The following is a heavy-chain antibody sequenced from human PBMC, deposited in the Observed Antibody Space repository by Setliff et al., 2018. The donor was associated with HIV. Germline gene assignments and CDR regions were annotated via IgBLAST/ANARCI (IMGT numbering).Heavy chain of an antibody. D-gene: IGHD3-22*01. CDR3: AKSYFDRSGYLGS. Sequence: GSLRLSCAASGFTFSTYWMNWVRQAPGKGLEWVANIKQDGSENYFVDSVKGRFTISRDNTRSSLFLHMDSLTAEDTAVYYCAKSYFDRSGYLGSWGQGTLVTVSS. CDR1: GFTFSTYW. V-gene: IGHV3-7*01. J-gene: IGHJ5*02. CDR2: IKQDGSEN.